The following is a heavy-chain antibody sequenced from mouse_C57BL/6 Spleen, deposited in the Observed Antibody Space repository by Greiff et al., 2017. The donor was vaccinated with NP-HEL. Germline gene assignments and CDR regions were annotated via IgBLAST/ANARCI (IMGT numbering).Heavy chain of an antibody. CDR2: IDPFDSYT. Sequence: QVQLQQPGAELVKPGASVKLSCKASGYTFTSYWMQWVKQRPGQGLEWIGEIDPFDSYTNYNQKFKGKATLTVDTSSSTAYMQLSSLTSEDSAVYYCARGTVFAYWGQGTLVTVSA. V-gene: IGHV1-50*01. CDR1: GYTFTSYW. CDR3: ARGTVFAY. D-gene: IGHD3-3*01. J-gene: IGHJ3*01.